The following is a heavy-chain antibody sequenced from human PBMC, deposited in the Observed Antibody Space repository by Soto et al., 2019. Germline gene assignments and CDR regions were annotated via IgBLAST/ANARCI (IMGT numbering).Heavy chain of an antibody. V-gene: IGHV4-30-2*01. D-gene: IGHD3-10*01. Sequence: PSETLSLTCAVSGGSISSGGYSWSWIRQPPGKGLEWIGYIYHSGSTYYNPSLKSRVTISVDRSKNQFSLKLSSVTAADTAVYYCAREGGMVQSIGGWFDPWGQGTLVTVSS. CDR3: AREGGMVQSIGGWFDP. CDR2: IYHSGST. J-gene: IGHJ5*02. CDR1: GGSISSGGYS.